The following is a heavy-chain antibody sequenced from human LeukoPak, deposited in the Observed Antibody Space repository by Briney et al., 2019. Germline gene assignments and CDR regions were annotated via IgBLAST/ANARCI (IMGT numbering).Heavy chain of an antibody. CDR1: GVSLSSSNNF. CDR2: IYYSGST. V-gene: IGHV4-39*01. CDR3: ATRLRWPSYFDY. D-gene: IGHD4-23*01. J-gene: IGHJ4*02. Sequence: SETLSLTCTVSGVSLSSSNNFWGWIRQPPGKGLEWIGSIYYSGSTYYNPSLTSRVTISVDTSKNQFSLKLSSVTAADTAVYYCATRLRWPSYFDYWGQGTLVTDSS.